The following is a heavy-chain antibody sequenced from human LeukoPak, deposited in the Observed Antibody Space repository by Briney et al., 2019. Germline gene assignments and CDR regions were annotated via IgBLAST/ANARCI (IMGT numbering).Heavy chain of an antibody. CDR3: ARERSSGYNDAFDI. CDR2: IIPMFGTA. D-gene: IGHD3-22*01. J-gene: IGHJ3*02. V-gene: IGHV1-69*06. CDR1: GGTFSSYA. Sequence: GASVKVSCKASGGTFSSYAIRWVRQAPGQGLEWMGGIIPMFGTADYAQKLQGRVTITADKSTSTAYMELSSLRSEDTAVYYCARERSSGYNDAFDIWGQGTMVTVSS.